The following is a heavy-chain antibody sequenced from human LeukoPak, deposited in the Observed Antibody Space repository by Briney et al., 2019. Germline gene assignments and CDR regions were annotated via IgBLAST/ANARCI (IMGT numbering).Heavy chain of an antibody. Sequence: PGGSLRLSCAASGFTFADYAMHWVRHAPGKGLEWVSVISGDGGSTYYADSVKGRFTFSRDNTKNSLYLQMNSLRAEDTALYYCAKGFSSGTFYNAGDYWGRGTLVTVSS. CDR1: GFTFADYA. J-gene: IGHJ4*02. D-gene: IGHD3-10*01. V-gene: IGHV3-43*02. CDR3: AKGFSSGTFYNAGDY. CDR2: ISGDGGST.